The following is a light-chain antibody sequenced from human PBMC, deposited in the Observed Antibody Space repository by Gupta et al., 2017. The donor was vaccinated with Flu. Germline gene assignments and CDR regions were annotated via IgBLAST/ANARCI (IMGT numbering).Light chain of an antibody. CDR2: RNN. V-gene: IGLV1-47*01. CDR3: AAWDDSLSGL. J-gene: IGLJ2*01. CDR1: SSNIGSNY. Sequence: QSVLTQPHSASGTPGQRVTISCSGSSSNIGSNYVYWYQQLPGTAPKLLFYRNNQRPSGVPGRFSGSKSGTSASLASSGLRSEDEADYYCAAWDDSLSGLFGGGTKLTVL.